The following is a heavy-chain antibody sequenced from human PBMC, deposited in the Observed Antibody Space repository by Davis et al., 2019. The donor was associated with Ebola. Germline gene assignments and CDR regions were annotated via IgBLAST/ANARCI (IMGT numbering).Heavy chain of an antibody. CDR1: GFTFSTYW. CDR3: AKATSGRYYYGMDV. CDR2: IKEDGSEK. D-gene: IGHD6-19*01. V-gene: IGHV3-7*03. Sequence: PGGSLRLSCAASGFTFSTYWMSWVRQAPGKGLEWVANIKEDGSEKYYVDSVKGRFTISRDNAKNSLYLQMNSLRTEDTALYYCAKATSGRYYYGMDVWGQGTTVTVSS. J-gene: IGHJ6*02.